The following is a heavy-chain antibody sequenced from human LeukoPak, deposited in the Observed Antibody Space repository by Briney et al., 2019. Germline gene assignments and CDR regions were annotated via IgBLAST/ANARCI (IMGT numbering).Heavy chain of an antibody. D-gene: IGHD2-2*01. CDR2: ITSDGTST. V-gene: IGHV3-74*01. CDR3: ARGIVPADYYFDY. Sequence: PGGSLRLSCAASGFTFSTYWMHWVRQAPGKGLVWVSRITSDGTSTSYAGSVKGRFTISRDNAKNTLYLQMNSLRAEDTAVYYCARGIVPADYYFDYWGQGTLVTVSS. J-gene: IGHJ4*02. CDR1: GFTFSTYW.